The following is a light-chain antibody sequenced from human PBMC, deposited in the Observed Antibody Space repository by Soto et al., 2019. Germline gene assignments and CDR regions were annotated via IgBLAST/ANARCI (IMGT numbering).Light chain of an antibody. CDR1: QGIRND. J-gene: IGKJ1*01. CDR3: QHYNSYSEA. Sequence: ILMTQSASSLSASLGDRVTITCRASQGIRNDLAWYQQKPGKAPKLLIYKASTLKSGVPSRFSGSGYGTEFNLTISSLQTDDFATYYCQHYNSYSEAFSQGTKVDI. CDR2: KAS. V-gene: IGKV1-5*03.